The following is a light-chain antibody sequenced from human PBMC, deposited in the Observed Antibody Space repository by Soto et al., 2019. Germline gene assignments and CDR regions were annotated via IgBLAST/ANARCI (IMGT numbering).Light chain of an antibody. CDR1: QSVGSN. Sequence: EIVMTQSPATLPVSPGERATLSCRASQSVGSNLAWYQQKHGQAPRLLIYGASTRATGIPARFSGSGSGTEFTLTISSLQSEDFAVYYCQQYNSWLGTFGQWTKVEIK. CDR2: GAS. J-gene: IGKJ1*01. V-gene: IGKV3-15*01. CDR3: QQYNSWLGT.